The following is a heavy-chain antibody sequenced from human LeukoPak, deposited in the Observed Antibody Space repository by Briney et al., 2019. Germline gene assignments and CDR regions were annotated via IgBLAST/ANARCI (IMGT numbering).Heavy chain of an antibody. CDR1: GFTFGSYA. CDR3: AKGYYDYVWGSYYFDY. D-gene: IGHD3-16*01. CDR2: ISGSGGST. Sequence: GGSLRLSCAASGFTFGSYAMSWVRQAPGKGLEWVSAISGSGGSTYYADSVKGRFTISRDNSRDTLYLQMNSLRAEDTAVYYCAKGYYDYVWGSYYFDYWGQGTLVTVSS. V-gene: IGHV3-23*01. J-gene: IGHJ4*02.